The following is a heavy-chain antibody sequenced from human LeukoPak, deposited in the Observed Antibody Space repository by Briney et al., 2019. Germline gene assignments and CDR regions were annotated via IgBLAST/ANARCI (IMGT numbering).Heavy chain of an antibody. D-gene: IGHD5-24*01. CDR2: IAYDSSTT. CDR3: AKDVHGDGHSYFNS. V-gene: IGHV3-30*02. Sequence: GGSLSLSRSASGFIFTNFGIQWVRQTPGKGLEWVANIAYDSSTTYFVASVKGRFTISGDTSKNTVYLQMNSLRLEDTAVYFCAKDVHGDGHSYFNSCGEGTLVSVSS. CDR1: GFIFTNFG. J-gene: IGHJ4*02.